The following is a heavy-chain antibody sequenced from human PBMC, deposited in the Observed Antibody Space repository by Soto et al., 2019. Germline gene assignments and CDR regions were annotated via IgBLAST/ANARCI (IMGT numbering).Heavy chain of an antibody. Sequence: QVQLVESGGGVVQPGRSLRLSCAASGFTFSTYGMHWVRQAPGKGLEWVSAVWSDGNNKYYADSVKGRFTVSRDNSKNTLYLQMNRLRAEDTAVYYCARKGTSALDYWGQGTLVTVSS. CDR3: ARKGTSALDY. D-gene: IGHD3-10*01. J-gene: IGHJ4*02. CDR1: GFTFSTYG. CDR2: VWSDGNNK. V-gene: IGHV3-33*01.